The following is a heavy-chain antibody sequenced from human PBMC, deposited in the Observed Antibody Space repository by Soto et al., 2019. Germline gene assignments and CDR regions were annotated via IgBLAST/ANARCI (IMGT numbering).Heavy chain of an antibody. D-gene: IGHD2-15*01. CDR1: GFTFSNYG. CDR3: AKAGYCSGGSCYYYGMDV. V-gene: IGHV3-30*18. CDR2: ISYDGSNN. J-gene: IGHJ6*02. Sequence: QVQLVESGGGVVQPGRSLRLSCAASGFTFSNYGMHWVRQAPGKGLDWVAVISYDGSNNYYADSVKGRFTISRDNSKNTXXIKMNSLRAEDTAVYYCAKAGYCSGGSCYYYGMDVWGQGTTVTVSS.